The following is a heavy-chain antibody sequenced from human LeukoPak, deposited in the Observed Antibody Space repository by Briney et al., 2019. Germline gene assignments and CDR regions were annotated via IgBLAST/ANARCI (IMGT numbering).Heavy chain of an antibody. CDR1: GYTFTSYG. CDR2: ISAYSGNT. D-gene: IGHD6-19*01. CDR3: ARDRAAVAPDHWFDP. Sequence: ASVKVSCKASGYTFTSYGISWVRQAPGQGLEWMGWISAYSGNTNYAQKLQGRVTMTTDTSTSTASMELRSLRSDDTAVYYCARDRAAVAPDHWFDPWGQGTLVTVSS. J-gene: IGHJ5*02. V-gene: IGHV1-18*01.